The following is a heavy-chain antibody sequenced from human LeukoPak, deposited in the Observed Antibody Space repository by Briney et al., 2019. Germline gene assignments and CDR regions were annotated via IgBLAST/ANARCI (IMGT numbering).Heavy chain of an antibody. CDR2: TYPGDSDT. V-gene: IGHV5-51*01. CDR3: ARGQVYDFWRFDY. D-gene: IGHD3-3*01. J-gene: IGHJ4*02. Sequence: PGESLKISCKGSGYSFTSYWIGWVRQMPGKGLEWMGITYPGDSDTRYSPSFQGQVTISADKSISAAYLQWSSLKASDTAMYYCARGQVYDFWRFDYWGQGTLVTVSS. CDR1: GYSFTSYW.